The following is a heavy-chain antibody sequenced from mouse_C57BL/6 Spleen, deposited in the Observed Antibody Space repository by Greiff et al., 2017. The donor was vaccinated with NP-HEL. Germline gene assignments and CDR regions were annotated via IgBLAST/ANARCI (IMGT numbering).Heavy chain of an antibody. Sequence: DVHLVESGGGLVKPGGSLKLSCAASGFTFSSYTMSWVRQTPEKRLEWVATISGGGGNTYYPDSVKGRFTISRDNAKNTLYLQMSSLRSEDTALYYCARGGTYYDYDGFAYWGQGTLVTVSA. CDR3: ARGGTYYDYDGFAY. CDR2: ISGGGGNT. CDR1: GFTFSSYT. V-gene: IGHV5-9*01. J-gene: IGHJ3*01. D-gene: IGHD2-4*01.